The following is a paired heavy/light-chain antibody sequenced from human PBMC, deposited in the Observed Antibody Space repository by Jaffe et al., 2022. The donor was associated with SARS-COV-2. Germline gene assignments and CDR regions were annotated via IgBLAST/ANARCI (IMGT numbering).Light chain of an antibody. CDR1: QGIGTS. Sequence: DIQMTQSPSSVSASVGDRVTITCRASQGIGTSLAWFQQKPEKAPKSLIYGASTLQSGVPPRFSGSRSGTDFTLTISSLQPEDFATYYCQEYSGNPPHTFGQGTKLEIK. CDR2: GAS. V-gene: IGKV1D-16*01. J-gene: IGKJ2*01. CDR3: QEYSGNPPHT.
Heavy chain of an antibody. Sequence: EVQLLESGGGLVQPGGSLRVSCAASGFTFNTFAMSWVRQAPGKGLEWVSSISNSGANTYYAGSVKGRFTISRDNSKSTLYLQMNSLRVEDTALYYCAKDSGGDGYSDYPAHWGQGTLVTVSS. CDR3: AKDSGGDGYSDYPAH. CDR2: ISNSGANT. D-gene: IGHD4-17*01. CDR1: GFTFNTFA. V-gene: IGHV3-23*01. J-gene: IGHJ4*02.